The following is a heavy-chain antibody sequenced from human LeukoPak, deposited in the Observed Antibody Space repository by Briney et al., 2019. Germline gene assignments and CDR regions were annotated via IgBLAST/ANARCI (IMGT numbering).Heavy chain of an antibody. J-gene: IGHJ3*02. CDR2: IYYSGSI. CDR1: GGSISSFY. Sequence: SETLSLTCTVSGGSISSFYWSWIRQPPGKGLEWIGYIYYSGSINYNSSLKSRVTISVDTSKNQFSLKLSSVTAADTAVYYCARLRIVGDTYAFDIWGQGTMGTVSS. CDR3: ARLRIVGDTYAFDI. V-gene: IGHV4-59*01. D-gene: IGHD1-26*01.